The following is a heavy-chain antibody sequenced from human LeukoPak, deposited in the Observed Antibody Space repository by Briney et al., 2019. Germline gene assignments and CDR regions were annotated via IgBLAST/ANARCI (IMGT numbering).Heavy chain of an antibody. D-gene: IGHD3-22*01. Sequence: SETLSLTCTVSGGSISSYYWSWIRQPPGKGLEWIGYTYYSGRTNYNPSLKSRVTISLDTSKNQFSLKLSSVTAADTAVYYCARARSTYYYDSSGYVLDYWGQGTLVTVSS. CDR2: TYYSGRT. CDR1: GGSISSYY. CDR3: ARARSTYYYDSSGYVLDY. J-gene: IGHJ4*02. V-gene: IGHV4-59*01.